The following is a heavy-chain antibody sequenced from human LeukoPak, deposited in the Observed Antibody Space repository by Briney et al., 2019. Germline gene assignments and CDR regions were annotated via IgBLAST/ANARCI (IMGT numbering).Heavy chain of an antibody. J-gene: IGHJ5*02. CDR3: ARTTEDCSRTSCYQYWFDP. V-gene: IGHV6-1*01. D-gene: IGHD2-2*01. CDR2: TYYRSKWYN. CDR1: GDSVSNNIAA. Sequence: SSQTLSLTCAISGDSVSNNIAAWNWIRQSPSRGLEWLGRTYYRSKWYNDYAASVKSRITINPDTSKNQFSLKVNSVTAADTAVYYCARTTEDCSRTSCYQYWFDPWGQGTLVTVSS.